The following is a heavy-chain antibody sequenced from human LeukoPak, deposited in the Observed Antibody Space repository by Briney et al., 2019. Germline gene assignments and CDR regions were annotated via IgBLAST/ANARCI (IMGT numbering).Heavy chain of an antibody. CDR3: AVGDFGDYEYFQH. Sequence: KPSETLSLTCTVSGVSISSGGYYWSWIRQHPGKGLEWIGYIYYSGSTYYNPSLKSRVTISVDTSKNQFSLKLSSVTAADTAVYYCAVGDFGDYEYFQHWGQGTLVTVSS. CDR2: IYYSGST. CDR1: GVSISSGGYY. D-gene: IGHD4-17*01. J-gene: IGHJ1*01. V-gene: IGHV4-31*03.